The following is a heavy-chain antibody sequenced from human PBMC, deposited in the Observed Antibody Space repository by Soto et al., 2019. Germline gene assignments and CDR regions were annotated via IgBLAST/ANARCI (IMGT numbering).Heavy chain of an antibody. Sequence: QLQLQESGSGLVKPSQTLSLTCAVSGGSISSGGYSWSWIRQPPGKGLEWIGYIYHSGSTYYNPYLKRRVTISVDRSKNHSSLKMSSVTAADTAVYYCARGGGTDGLVPAAIDSWGQGTLVTVSS. V-gene: IGHV4-30-2*01. CDR1: GGSISSGGYS. J-gene: IGHJ5*01. D-gene: IGHD2-2*01. CDR2: IYHSGST. CDR3: ARGGGTDGLVPAAIDS.